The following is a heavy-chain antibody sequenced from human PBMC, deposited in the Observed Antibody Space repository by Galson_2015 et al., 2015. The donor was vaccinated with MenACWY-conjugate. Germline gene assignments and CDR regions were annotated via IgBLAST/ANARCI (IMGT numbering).Heavy chain of an antibody. CDR3: ATSPLFEDRTVLPAATWYFQR. CDR1: GYTFTFYD. D-gene: IGHD2-2*01. J-gene: IGHJ1*01. CDR2: MNPNSGNT. V-gene: IGHV1-8*01. Sequence: SVKVSCKASGYTFTFYDMSWVRQTTGQGLECLGWMNPNSGNTGYAQKFQGRVTLTADKSTSTAYMELARLRSADTAVYYCATSPLFEDRTVLPAATWYFQRWGQRTLVTVSP.